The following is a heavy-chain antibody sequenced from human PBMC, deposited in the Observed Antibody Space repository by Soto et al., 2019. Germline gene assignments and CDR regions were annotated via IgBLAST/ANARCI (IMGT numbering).Heavy chain of an antibody. J-gene: IGHJ6*03. CDR3: AGCSTSCYGYYMDV. D-gene: IGHD2-2*01. Sequence: EVQLVESGGGLVQPGGSLKLSCAASGFTFSGSAMHWVRQASGKGLEWVGRVRIKANSYATTYSTSVRGRFTISRDDSKNTAYLQMNSLKTEDTAVYYCAGCSTSCYGYYMDVWGKETKVTVSS. V-gene: IGHV3-73*01. CDR1: GFTFSGSA. CDR2: VRIKANSYAT.